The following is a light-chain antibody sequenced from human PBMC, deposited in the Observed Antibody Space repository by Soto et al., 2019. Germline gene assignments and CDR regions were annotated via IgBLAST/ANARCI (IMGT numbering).Light chain of an antibody. CDR3: QTWGTPRVV. Sequence: QSVLTQSPSASASLGASVKLTCTLSSGHSSYAIAWHQQQPEKGPRYLMKLNSDGSHSKGDGIPDRFSGSSSGAERYLTISSLQSEDEADYYCQTWGTPRVVFGGGTQLTVL. CDR1: SGHSSYA. CDR2: LNSDGSH. J-gene: IGLJ2*01. V-gene: IGLV4-69*01.